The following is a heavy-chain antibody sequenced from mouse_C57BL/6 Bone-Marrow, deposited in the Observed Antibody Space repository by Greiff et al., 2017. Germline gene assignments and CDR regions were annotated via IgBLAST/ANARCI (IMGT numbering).Heavy chain of an antibody. Sequence: VQLKQSGPVLVKPGASVKMSCKASGYTFTDYYMNWVKQSHGKSLEWIGVINPYNGGTSYNQKFKGKATLTVDKSSSTAYMELNSLTSEDSAVYYCARLYGTDFDYWGQGTTLTVSS. V-gene: IGHV1-19*01. CDR1: GYTFTDYY. CDR3: ARLYGTDFDY. J-gene: IGHJ2*01. CDR2: INPYNGGT. D-gene: IGHD2-1*01.